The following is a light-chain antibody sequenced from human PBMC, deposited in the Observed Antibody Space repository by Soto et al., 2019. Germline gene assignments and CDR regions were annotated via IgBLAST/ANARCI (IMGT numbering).Light chain of an antibody. CDR3: MQALHTPYT. Sequence: DIVMTQSPLSLPVTPGEPASISCRSSQSLLHSSGYNYLVWYLQKPGQSPQLLIYLGSNRASGVPDRFSGSGSGTDFTLKISRVEAEDVGLYYCMQALHTPYTFGQGTKLQIK. V-gene: IGKV2-28*01. CDR1: QSLLHSSGYNY. CDR2: LGS. J-gene: IGKJ2*01.